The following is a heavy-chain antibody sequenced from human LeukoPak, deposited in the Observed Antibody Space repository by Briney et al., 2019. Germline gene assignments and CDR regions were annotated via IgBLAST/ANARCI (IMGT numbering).Heavy chain of an antibody. Sequence: GASVKVSCKASGGTFSSYAISWVRQAPGQGLEWMGGIIPIFDTADYARKFQGRVTITADESTSTAYMQLSSLRSEDTAVYYCASGEGFGEAMSFDYWGQGTLVTVSS. V-gene: IGHV1-69*13. CDR1: GGTFSSYA. CDR3: ASGEGFGEAMSFDY. J-gene: IGHJ4*02. D-gene: IGHD3-10*01. CDR2: IIPIFDTA.